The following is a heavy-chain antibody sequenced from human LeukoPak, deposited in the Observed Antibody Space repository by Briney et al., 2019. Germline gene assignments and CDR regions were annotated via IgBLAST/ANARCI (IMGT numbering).Heavy chain of an antibody. V-gene: IGHV3-20*04. CDR3: ARRSLSGATTGYYYDS. D-gene: IGHD1-26*01. J-gene: IGHJ5*01. CDR2: INWNGDNP. Sequence: GGSLRLSCEVSGFTFEDYGMTWVRQRPGRGLEYDAEINWNGDNPVYENSLRGRFTISRNNARNFVYLQMNSLRVEDTAFYYCARRSLSGATTGYYYDSWGQGTLVTVSS. CDR1: GFTFEDYG.